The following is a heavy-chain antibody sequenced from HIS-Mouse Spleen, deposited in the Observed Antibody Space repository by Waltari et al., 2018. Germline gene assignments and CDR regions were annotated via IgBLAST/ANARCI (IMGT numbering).Heavy chain of an antibody. CDR2: IYYSGST. Sequence: QVQLQESGPGLVKPSETLSLTCTVSGGSISSYYWSWIRQPPGKGLEWIGYIYYSGSTNYNPSLKSRVTISVDTSKNQFSLKLGSVTAADTAVYYCARDSGGGSYFFDIWGQGTMVTVSS. V-gene: IGHV4-59*01. CDR3: ARDSGGGSYFFDI. J-gene: IGHJ3*02. CDR1: GGSISSYY. D-gene: IGHD1-26*01.